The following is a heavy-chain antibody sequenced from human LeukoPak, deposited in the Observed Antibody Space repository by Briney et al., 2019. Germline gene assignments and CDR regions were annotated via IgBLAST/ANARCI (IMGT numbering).Heavy chain of an antibody. Sequence: ASVKVSCKASGYTFTGYYMHWARQAPGQGLEWMGWINPNSGGTNYAQKFQGRVTMTRDTSISTAYMELSRLRSDDTAVYYCARAYVAGTVYYYYGMDVWGQGTTVTVSS. D-gene: IGHD6-19*01. J-gene: IGHJ6*02. CDR2: INPNSGGT. CDR1: GYTFTGYY. CDR3: ARAYVAGTVYYYYGMDV. V-gene: IGHV1-2*02.